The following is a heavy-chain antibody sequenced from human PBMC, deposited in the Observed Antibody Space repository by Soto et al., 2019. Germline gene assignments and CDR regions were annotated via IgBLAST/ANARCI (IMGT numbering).Heavy chain of an antibody. V-gene: IGHV4-59*01. J-gene: IGHJ5*02. Sequence: PSETLSLTCTGSGGSISSYYWSWIRQPPGKGLEWIGYIYYIGSTNYNPSLKSRVTISVDTSKNQFSLKLSSVTAADTAVYYCARGLRRQLLNWFDPWGQGTLVTVSS. CDR2: IYYIGST. CDR1: GGSISSYY. D-gene: IGHD2-2*01. CDR3: ARGLRRQLLNWFDP.